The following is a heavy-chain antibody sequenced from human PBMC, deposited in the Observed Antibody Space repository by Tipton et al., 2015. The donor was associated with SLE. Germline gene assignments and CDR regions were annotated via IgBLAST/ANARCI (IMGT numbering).Heavy chain of an antibody. CDR1: GGSISSYY. CDR2: IYTSGST. V-gene: IGHV4-4*07. D-gene: IGHD3-3*01. Sequence: TLSLTCTVSGGSISSYYWSWIRQPAGKGLEWTGRIYTSGSTNYNPSLKSRVTMSVDTSKNQFSLKLSSVTAADTAVYYCARGPPYYDFWSGYSALDYWGQGTLVTVSS. J-gene: IGHJ4*02. CDR3: ARGPPYYDFWSGYSALDY.